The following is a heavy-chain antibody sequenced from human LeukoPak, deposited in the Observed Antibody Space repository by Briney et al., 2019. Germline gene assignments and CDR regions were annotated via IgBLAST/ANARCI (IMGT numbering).Heavy chain of an antibody. V-gene: IGHV3-7*01. CDR3: ARLTGTTGFDY. CDR1: GFPFSSYW. CDR2: IKQDGSDK. D-gene: IGHD1-1*01. Sequence: PGGSLRLSCAASGFPFSSYWMSWVRQAPGKGLEWVANIKQDGSDKYYVDSVKGRFTISRDHAKNSLYLQLNSLRADDTAVYYCARLTGTTGFDYWGQGTLVTVSS. J-gene: IGHJ4*02.